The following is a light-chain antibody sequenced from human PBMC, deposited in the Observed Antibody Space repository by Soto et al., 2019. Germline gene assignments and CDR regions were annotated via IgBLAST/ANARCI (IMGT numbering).Light chain of an antibody. CDR1: SSNIGNNA. J-gene: IGLJ3*02. CDR3: ASWDDSLGGPL. CDR2: FDD. Sequence: QSMLTQPPSVSAAPGQRVTISCSGSSSNIGNNAVNWYQQLPEKAPKLLIHFDDRVPSGVSDRFSGSKSGTSASLAISGLQSEDEADYYCASWDDSLGGPLFGGGTKLTVL. V-gene: IGLV1-36*01.